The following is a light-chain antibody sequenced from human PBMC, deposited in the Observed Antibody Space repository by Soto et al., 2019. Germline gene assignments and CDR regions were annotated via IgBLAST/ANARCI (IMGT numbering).Light chain of an antibody. CDR2: LNSDGSH. CDR1: SGHSSYA. Sequence: QPVLTQSPSASASLGASVKLTCTLSSGHSSYAIAWHQQQPEKGPRYLMKLNSDGSHSKGAGIPDRFAGSSSGAERYLTSSRLQAEDAADYCCPPWGTGTFVVFGGGTKLTVL. CDR3: PPWGTGTFVV. J-gene: IGLJ2*01. V-gene: IGLV4-69*01.